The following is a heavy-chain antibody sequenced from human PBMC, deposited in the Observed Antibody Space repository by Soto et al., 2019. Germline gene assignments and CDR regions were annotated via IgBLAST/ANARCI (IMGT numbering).Heavy chain of an antibody. Sequence: SETLSLTCGFSGGYISSSNYFLGWNRQPPGKGLEWIGSMYYSGSTYYNPSLKSRVTISVDRSKNQFSLKLSSVTAADTAVYYCARADFWSGYYPPYFDYWGQGTLVTVSS. D-gene: IGHD3-3*01. V-gene: IGHV4-39*07. J-gene: IGHJ4*02. CDR3: ARADFWSGYYPPYFDY. CDR1: GGYISSSNYF. CDR2: MYYSGST.